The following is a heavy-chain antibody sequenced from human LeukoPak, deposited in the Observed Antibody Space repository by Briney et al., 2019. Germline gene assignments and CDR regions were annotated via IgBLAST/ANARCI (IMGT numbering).Heavy chain of an antibody. D-gene: IGHD5-18*01. CDR2: IKEDGSEI. V-gene: IGHV3-7*04. CDR1: GFTFSTYW. Sequence: GGSLRLSCAASGFTFSTYWMSWVRQAPGKGLEWVANIKEDGSEINYADSVRGRFTISRDNAKNSLYLQMNSLRAEDTAVYYCARGYTCGYWGQRTLVIVSS. J-gene: IGHJ4*02. CDR3: ARGYTCGY.